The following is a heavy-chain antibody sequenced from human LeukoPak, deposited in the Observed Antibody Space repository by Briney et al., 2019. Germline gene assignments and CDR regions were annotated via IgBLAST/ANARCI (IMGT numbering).Heavy chain of an antibody. V-gene: IGHV1-2*02. J-gene: IGHJ4*02. CDR1: GYTFPGYY. Sequence: ASVKVSCKASGYTFPGYYMHWVRQAPGQGLEWMGWINPNSGGTNYAQKFQGRVTMTRDTSISTAYMELSRLRSDDTAVYYCARVSLGSSTPDLPLGYWGQGTLVTVSS. CDR3: ARVSLGSSTPDLPLGY. CDR2: INPNSGGT. D-gene: IGHD2-15*01.